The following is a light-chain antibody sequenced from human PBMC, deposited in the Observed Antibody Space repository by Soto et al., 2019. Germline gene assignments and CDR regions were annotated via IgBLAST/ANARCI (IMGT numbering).Light chain of an antibody. CDR2: GAS. CDR3: QQHNNWPLT. Sequence: EIVMTQSPATLSVSPGERATLSCRASQSVSSNLAWYQQKPGQAPRLLIYGASTRATGIPARFSGSGSGTGFTLTISSLQSEDFAVYYCQQHNNWPLTFGGGTKVEIK. CDR1: QSVSSN. V-gene: IGKV3-15*01. J-gene: IGKJ4*01.